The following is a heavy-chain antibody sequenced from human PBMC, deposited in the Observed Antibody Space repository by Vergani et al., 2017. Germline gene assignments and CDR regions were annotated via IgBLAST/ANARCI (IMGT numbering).Heavy chain of an antibody. CDR1: GGSISSYY. Sequence: QVQLQESGPGLVKPSETLSLTCTVSGGSISSYYWSWIRQPPGKGLEWIGYIYYSGSTNYNPSLKSRVTIAVDTSKNQFSLKLSSVTAAGTAVYYCARVSAIAAAGLDYWGQGTLVTVSS. CDR3: ARVSAIAAAGLDY. CDR2: IYYSGST. J-gene: IGHJ4*02. V-gene: IGHV4-59*01. D-gene: IGHD6-13*01.